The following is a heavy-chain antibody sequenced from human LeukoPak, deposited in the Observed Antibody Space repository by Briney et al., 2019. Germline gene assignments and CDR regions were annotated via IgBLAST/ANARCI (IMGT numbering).Heavy chain of an antibody. Sequence: SETLSLTCTVSGASISRGSHYWSWIRQPPGKGLEWIGYIYYSGSTNYNPSLKSRVTISVDTSKNQFSLKLSSVTAADTAVYYCARGNSSSWSHYYYYYMDVWGKGTTVTISS. CDR3: ARGNSSSWSHYYYYYMDV. D-gene: IGHD6-13*01. CDR1: GASISRGSHY. CDR2: IYYSGST. V-gene: IGHV4-61*01. J-gene: IGHJ6*03.